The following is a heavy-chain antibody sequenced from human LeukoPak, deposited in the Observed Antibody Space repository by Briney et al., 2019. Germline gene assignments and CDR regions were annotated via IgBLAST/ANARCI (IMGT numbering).Heavy chain of an antibody. D-gene: IGHD2/OR15-2a*01. J-gene: IGHJ4*02. Sequence: GGSLRLSCAASGFTFSSYSMNWVRQAPGKGLEWVSYISTSSGTIYYADSVKGRFTISRDNAKNSLFLQMSSLRDEDTAVYYCARDGSFPGTLHYWGQGTLVTVSS. CDR1: GFTFSSYS. CDR2: ISTSSGTI. CDR3: ARDGSFPGTLHY. V-gene: IGHV3-48*02.